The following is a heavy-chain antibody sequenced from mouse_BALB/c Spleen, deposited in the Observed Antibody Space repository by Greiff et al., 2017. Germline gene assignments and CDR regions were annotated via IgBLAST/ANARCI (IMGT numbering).Heavy chain of an antibody. D-gene: IGHD2-14*01. CDR2: IWAGGST. CDR3: VRGYYRYPYAMDY. V-gene: IGHV2-9*02. J-gene: IGHJ4*01. CDR1: GFSLTSYG. Sequence: VQLQQSGPGLVAPSQSLSITCTVSGFSLTSYGVHWVRQPPGKGLEWLGVIWAGGSTNYNSALMSRLSISKDNSKSQVFLKMNSLQTDDTAMYYCVRGYYRYPYAMDYWGQGTSVTVSS.